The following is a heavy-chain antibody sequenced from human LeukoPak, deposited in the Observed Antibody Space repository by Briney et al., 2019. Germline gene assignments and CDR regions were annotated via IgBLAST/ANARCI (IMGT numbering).Heavy chain of an antibody. CDR2: IYYSGST. Sequence: SETLSLTCTVSGGSISSYYWSWIRQPPGKGLEWIGYIYYSGSTNYNPSLKSRVTISVDTSKNQFSLKLSSVTAADTAVYYCARRGNDSSGYSLYYYFDYWGQGTLVTVSS. J-gene: IGHJ4*02. V-gene: IGHV4-59*01. CDR3: ARRGNDSSGYSLYYYFDY. CDR1: GGSISSYY. D-gene: IGHD3-22*01.